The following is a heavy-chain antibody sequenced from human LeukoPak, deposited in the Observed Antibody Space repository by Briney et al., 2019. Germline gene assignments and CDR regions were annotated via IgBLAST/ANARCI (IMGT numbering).Heavy chain of an antibody. CDR1: GFTFSSYA. CDR3: VRDTSVGAAYFDF. J-gene: IGHJ4*02. Sequence: GGSLRLSCAASGFTFSSYAVSWVRQAPGKGLEWVSAISGSGGSTYYADSVKGRFTISRDNSKNTLYLQMTSLRPDDTAVYFCVRDTSVGAAYFDFWGQGALVAVSS. CDR2: ISGSGGST. V-gene: IGHV3-23*01. D-gene: IGHD3-3*01.